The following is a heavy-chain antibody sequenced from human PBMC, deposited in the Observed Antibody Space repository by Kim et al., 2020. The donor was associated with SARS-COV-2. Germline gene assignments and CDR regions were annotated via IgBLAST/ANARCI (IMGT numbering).Heavy chain of an antibody. D-gene: IGHD1-26*01. V-gene: IGHV4-39*01. Sequence: SETLSLTCSVSGASVGSSNYYWGWVRQSPGKGLEWIGSIYYSGRTSYDPSLASRGTISLDTSNNQFYLRLKSVTAADTAVYFCARVIEWGSFYCDHWGRG. CDR1: GASVGSSNYY. J-gene: IGHJ4*02. CDR3: ARVIEWGSFYCDH. CDR2: IYYSGRT.